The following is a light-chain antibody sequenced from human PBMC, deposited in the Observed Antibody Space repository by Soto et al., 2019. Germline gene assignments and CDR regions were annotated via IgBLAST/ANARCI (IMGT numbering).Light chain of an antibody. V-gene: IGKV3-20*01. Sequence: ENGVTNSLGTLLFLPNHIATPSFSSSQSVTSTSLAWYQQKPGQAPRLLMYGASSRATGTPDRISGSGSGTEFTLTISSLQSEDFTVYCCQQAKYRISRFGQRTKV. J-gene: IGKJ1*01. CDR3: QQAKYRISR. CDR2: GAS. CDR1: QSVTSTS.